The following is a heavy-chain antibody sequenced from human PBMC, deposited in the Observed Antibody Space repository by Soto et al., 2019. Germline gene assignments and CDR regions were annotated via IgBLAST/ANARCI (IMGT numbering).Heavy chain of an antibody. CDR1: SGSISGSTYY. D-gene: IGHD3-22*01. J-gene: IGHJ5*02. CDR3: ATSDYYDSSGLNWFDP. CDR2: IYYGGNT. V-gene: IGHV4-39*01. Sequence: QLQLQESGPGLVKPSETLSLTCTVSSGSISGSTYYWGWIRQPPGKGLEWIGSIYYGGNTYYNPSLKSRVTISVDTSKNQFSLRLSSVTAADTAVYYCATSDYYDSSGLNWFDPWGQGTLVTVSS.